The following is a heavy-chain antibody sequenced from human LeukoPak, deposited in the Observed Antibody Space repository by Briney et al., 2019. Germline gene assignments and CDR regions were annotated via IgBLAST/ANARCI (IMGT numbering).Heavy chain of an antibody. D-gene: IGHD2-2*01. CDR3: ARDQDCSSTSCYTYYFDY. CDR2: ISAYNGNT. J-gene: IGHJ4*02. V-gene: IGHV1-18*01. Sequence: ASVKVSCKASGYTFTSYGISWVRQAPGQGLEWMGWISAYNGNTNYAQKLQGRVTMTTDTSTSTAYMELRSPRSDDTAVYYCARDQDCSSTSCYTYYFDYWGQGTLVTVSS. CDR1: GYTFTSYG.